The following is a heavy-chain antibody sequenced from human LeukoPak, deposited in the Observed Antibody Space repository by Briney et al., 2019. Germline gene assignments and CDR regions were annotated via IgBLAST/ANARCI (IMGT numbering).Heavy chain of an antibody. J-gene: IGHJ4*02. V-gene: IGHV4-31*03. Sequence: SETLSLTCTVSGGSISSGGYYWSWIRQHPGKGLEWIGYIYYSGSTYCNPSLKSRVTISVDTSKNQFSLKLSSVTAADTAVYYCARVIAARAFDYWGQGTLVTVSS. D-gene: IGHD6-6*01. CDR1: GGSISSGGYY. CDR3: ARVIAARAFDY. CDR2: IYYSGST.